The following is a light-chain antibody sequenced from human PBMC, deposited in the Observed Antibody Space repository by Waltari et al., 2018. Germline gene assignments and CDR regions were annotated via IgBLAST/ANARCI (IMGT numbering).Light chain of an antibody. V-gene: IGLV3-19*01. CDR2: DKN. J-gene: IGLJ2*01. CDR3: QSFDSNLNGGVL. CDR1: SLRSYY. Sequence: SSELTQDPAVSVAMGQTVRITCQGDSLRSYYASWYQQRPGQAPILVIYDKNNRPSGVPDRFSGSSSHNTGSLTITGLRAEDEANYYCQSFDSNLNGGVLFGGGTKLTVL.